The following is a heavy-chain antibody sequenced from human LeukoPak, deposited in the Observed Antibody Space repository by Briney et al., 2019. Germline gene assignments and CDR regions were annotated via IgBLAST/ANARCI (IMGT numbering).Heavy chain of an antibody. Sequence: GASVKVSCKASGGTFSSYAISWVRQAPGQGLEWMGRIIPIFGTANYAQKFQGRVTITTDESTSTAYMGLSSLRSEDTAVYYCARAERGYSNLDYWGQGTLVTVSS. J-gene: IGHJ4*02. V-gene: IGHV1-69*05. CDR1: GGTFSSYA. CDR3: ARAERGYSNLDY. CDR2: IIPIFGTA. D-gene: IGHD4-11*01.